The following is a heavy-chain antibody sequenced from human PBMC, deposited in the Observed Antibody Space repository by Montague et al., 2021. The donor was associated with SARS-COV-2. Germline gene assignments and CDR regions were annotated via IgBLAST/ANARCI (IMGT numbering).Heavy chain of an antibody. CDR2: VYLPGSV. J-gene: IGHJ5*02. D-gene: IGHD2-21*02. V-gene: IGHV4-59*01. CDR1: GDSITSYY. CDR3: ARDLSRAFCEGDSCYSENWFAP. Sequence: SETLSLTCTVSGDSITSYYWTWIRQSPGKGLEWIGYVYLPGSVKYNPSLNRRVTLSIDTSKNQFSLELTSVTAADTAIYYCARDLSRAFCEGDSCYSENWFAPWGQGILVTVSS.